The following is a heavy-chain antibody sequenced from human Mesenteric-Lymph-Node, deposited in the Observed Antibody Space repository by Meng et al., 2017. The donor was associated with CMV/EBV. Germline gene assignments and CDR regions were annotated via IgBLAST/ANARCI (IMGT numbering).Heavy chain of an antibody. V-gene: IGHV1-69-2*01. CDR1: GFTFSSYA. Sequence: SGFTFSSYAMHRVRQAPGKGLEWMGLVDPEDGETIYAEKFQGRVTITADTSTDTAYMELSSLRSEDTAVYYCAALGVAVAGNDWFDPWGQGTLVTVSS. CDR2: VDPEDGET. J-gene: IGHJ5*02. D-gene: IGHD6-19*01. CDR3: AALGVAVAGNDWFDP.